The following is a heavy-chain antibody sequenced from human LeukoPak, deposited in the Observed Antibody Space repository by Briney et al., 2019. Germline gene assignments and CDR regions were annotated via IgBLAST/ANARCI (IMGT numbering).Heavy chain of an antibody. J-gene: IGHJ6*03. D-gene: IGHD3-3*01. CDR2: IKQDGSEK. CDR1: GFTFSSYW. CDR3: ARDSPYYDFWSGYQNYYYYYMDV. Sequence: TGGSLRLSCAASGFTFSSYWMSWVRQALGKGLEWVANIKQDGSEKYYVDSVKGRFTISRDNAKNSLYLQMNSLRAEDTAVYYCARDSPYYDFWSGYQNYYYYYMDVWGKGTTVTVSS. V-gene: IGHV3-7*01.